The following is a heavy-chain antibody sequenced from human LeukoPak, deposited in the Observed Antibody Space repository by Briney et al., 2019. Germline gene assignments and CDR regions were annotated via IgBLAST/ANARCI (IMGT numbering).Heavy chain of an antibody. Sequence: AGGSLRLSCAASGFTFSRYSMNWVRQAPGKWLEWVSYISSSSSTIYYADSVKGRFTISRDNAKNSLYLQMNSLRAEDTAVYYCAELGITMIGGVWGKGTTVTISS. CDR3: AELGITMIGGV. D-gene: IGHD3-10*02. CDR2: ISSSSSTI. CDR1: GFTFSRYS. J-gene: IGHJ6*04. V-gene: IGHV3-48*04.